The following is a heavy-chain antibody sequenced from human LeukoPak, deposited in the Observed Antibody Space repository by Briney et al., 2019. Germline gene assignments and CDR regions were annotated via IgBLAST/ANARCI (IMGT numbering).Heavy chain of an antibody. CDR2: ISSSGSSI. CDR1: GFTFGSYE. CDR3: AREHHAPVQRYYSDSTSYSAFDI. J-gene: IGHJ3*02. V-gene: IGHV3-48*03. Sequence: GGSLRLSCAASGFTFGSYEMNWVRQAPGKGLEWVSYISSSGSSIYYADSVKGRFTISRDNAKNVLYLHTNSLRAEDTAVYYCAREHHAPVQRYYSDSTSYSAFDIWGQGTMVTVSS. D-gene: IGHD3-22*01.